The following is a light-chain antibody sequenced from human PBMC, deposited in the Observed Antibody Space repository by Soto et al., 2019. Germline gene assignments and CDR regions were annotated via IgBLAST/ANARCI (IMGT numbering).Light chain of an antibody. V-gene: IGKV3-15*01. CDR1: QSVSAN. CDR3: QQYNNWPTWT. J-gene: IGKJ1*01. CDR2: GPS. Sequence: EIVMTQSPATLSVSPGERATLSCRASQSVSANLAGYYRKPGQPPRLLVYGPSTRATGIPARFSGSGSGTEFTLTISSLQSEDFAVYYCQQYNNWPTWTFGQGTKVEIK.